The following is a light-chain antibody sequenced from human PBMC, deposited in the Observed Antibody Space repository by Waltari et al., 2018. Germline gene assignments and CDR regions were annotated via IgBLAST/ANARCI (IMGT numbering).Light chain of an antibody. Sequence: QPVLIQPPSASGTPGQRVTTPSSGGTSNIARSTVNWYQQLPGTAPKLLIHSNHPRPSGVPDRISGSKSGTSASLAISGLQSEDEAHYFCAAWDGSLNGLVFGGGTELTVL. CDR1: TSNIARST. V-gene: IGLV1-44*01. CDR3: AAWDGSLNGLV. J-gene: IGLJ2*01. CDR2: SNH.